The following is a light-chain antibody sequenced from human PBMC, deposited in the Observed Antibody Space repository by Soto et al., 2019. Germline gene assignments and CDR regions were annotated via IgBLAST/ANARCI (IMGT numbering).Light chain of an antibody. J-gene: IGKJ3*01. CDR2: DAS. CDR1: QGVSSY. CDR3: QQRSNWPPT. Sequence: EIVLTQSPATLSLSPGERATLSCRASQGVSSYLAGYQQKPGQAPRLLLYDASTRAAAIPARFSGSGSGTDFTLTTSSLEHEDFSVYYCQQRSNWPPTFGPGTKVDIK. V-gene: IGKV3-11*01.